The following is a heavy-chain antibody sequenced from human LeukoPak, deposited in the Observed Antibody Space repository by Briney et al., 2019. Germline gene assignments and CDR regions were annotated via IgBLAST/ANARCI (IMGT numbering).Heavy chain of an antibody. CDR2: GFAGDT. CDR3: ARGADAAYDY. CDR1: GFTFSNYD. D-gene: IGHD1-26*01. V-gene: IGHV3-13*01. Sequence: PGGSLRLSCAASGFTFSNYDIGFAGDTYYPGSVRGRFTISRENAKNSLYLQMNSLRVEDTALYFCARGADAAYDYWGQGTQVTVSS. J-gene: IGHJ4*02.